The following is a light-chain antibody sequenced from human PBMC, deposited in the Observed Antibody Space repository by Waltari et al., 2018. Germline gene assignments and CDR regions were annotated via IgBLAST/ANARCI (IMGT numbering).Light chain of an antibody. CDR2: NDS. Sequence: SHELTQPPSVSVSPGQTARITCSGDALSRQSAYWYQQKAGQAPVAVICNDSARPSGVPERFAGSTSGTTVTLTISGVQAEDEADYYWQTTDSSGAWAFGGGTKLTVL. V-gene: IGLV3-25*03. J-gene: IGLJ3*02. CDR3: QTTDSSGAWA. CDR1: ALSRQS.